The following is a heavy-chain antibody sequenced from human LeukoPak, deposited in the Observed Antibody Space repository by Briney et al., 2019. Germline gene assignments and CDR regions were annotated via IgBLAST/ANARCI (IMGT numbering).Heavy chain of an antibody. V-gene: IGHV3-48*01. CDR2: ISSSSSTI. Sequence: GGSLRLSCAASGFTFSSYSMNWVRQAPGKGLEWVSYISSSSSTIYYADSVKGRFTISRDNSKNTLYLRMNSLRAEDTAVYYCAKRYCSSTNCYGYMDVWGKGTTVTVSS. CDR1: GFTFSSYS. CDR3: AKRYCSSTNCYGYMDV. J-gene: IGHJ6*03. D-gene: IGHD2-2*01.